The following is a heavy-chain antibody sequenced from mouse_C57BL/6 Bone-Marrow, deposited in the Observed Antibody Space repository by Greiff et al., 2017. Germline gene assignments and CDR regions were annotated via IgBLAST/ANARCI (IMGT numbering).Heavy chain of an antibody. Sequence: QVQLKQSGAELVKPGASVKMSCKASGYTFTSYWITWVKQRPGQGLEWIGDIYPGSGSTNYNEKFKSKATLTVDTSSSTAYMQLSILTSEDSAVYYCAREDGYFPYWYFDVWGTGTTVTVSS. D-gene: IGHD2-3*01. CDR2: IYPGSGST. CDR1: GYTFTSYW. CDR3: AREDGYFPYWYFDV. V-gene: IGHV1-55*01. J-gene: IGHJ1*03.